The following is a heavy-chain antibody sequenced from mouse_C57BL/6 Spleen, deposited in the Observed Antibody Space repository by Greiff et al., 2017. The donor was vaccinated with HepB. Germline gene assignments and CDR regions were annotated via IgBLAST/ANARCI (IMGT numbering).Heavy chain of an antibody. CDR1: GYSITSGYY. CDR2: ISYDGSN. J-gene: IGHJ2*01. D-gene: IGHD2-4*01. V-gene: IGHV3-6*01. Sequence: EVKLMESGPGLVKPSQSLSLTCSVTGYSITSGYYWNWIRQFPGNKLEWMGYISYDGSNNYNPSLKNRISITRDTSKNQFFLKLNSVTTEDTATYYCASLYYDYDGYFDYWGQGTTLTVSS. CDR3: ASLYYDYDGYFDY.